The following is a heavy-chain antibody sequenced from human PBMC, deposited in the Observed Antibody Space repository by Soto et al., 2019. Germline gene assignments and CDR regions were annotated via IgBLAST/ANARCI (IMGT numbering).Heavy chain of an antibody. D-gene: IGHD3-3*02. CDR2: INPNSGGT. CDR1: GYTFTGYY. CDR3: ARDLVPTAGQSIGDAFDI. V-gene: IGHV1-2*04. Sequence: ASVKVSCKASGYTFTGYYMHWVRQAPGQGLEWMGWINPNSGGTNYAQKFQGWVTMTRDTSISTAYMELSRLRSDDTAVYYCARDLVPTAGQSIGDAFDIWGQGTMVTVSS. J-gene: IGHJ3*02.